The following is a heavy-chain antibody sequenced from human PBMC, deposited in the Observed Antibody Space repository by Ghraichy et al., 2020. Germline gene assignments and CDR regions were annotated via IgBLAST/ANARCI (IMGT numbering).Heavy chain of an antibody. J-gene: IGHJ6*02. V-gene: IGHV4-59*08. Sequence: SQTLSLTCTVSGGSISNYYWSWIRQPPGKGLEWIGYIYYSGSTNYNPSLKSRVTISVDTSKNQFSLKLSSVTAADTAVYYCARHPPRGSSGNTMDVWGQGTTVTVSS. D-gene: IGHD3-22*01. CDR3: ARHPPRGSSGNTMDV. CDR1: GGSISNYY. CDR2: IYYSGST.